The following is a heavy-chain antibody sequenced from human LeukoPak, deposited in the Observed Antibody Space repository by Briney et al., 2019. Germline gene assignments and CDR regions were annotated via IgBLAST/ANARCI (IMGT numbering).Heavy chain of an antibody. CDR2: ISFDGSTK. J-gene: IGHJ4*02. CDR3: ARGVLTAYAAFDF. D-gene: IGHD2-21*02. Sequence: PGGSLRLSCAASGFIFSRYALHWVRQAPGKGLEWVSIISFDGSTKDYADSVKGRFTISRDNSKNTLDLQMSSLRPEDTAVYYCARGVLTAYAAFDFWGQGTLVTVSS. CDR1: GFIFSRYA. V-gene: IGHV3-30-3*01.